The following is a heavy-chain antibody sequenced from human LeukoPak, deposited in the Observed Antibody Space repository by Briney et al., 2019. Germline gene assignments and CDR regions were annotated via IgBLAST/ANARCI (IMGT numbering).Heavy chain of an antibody. V-gene: IGHV3-66*01. D-gene: IGHD5-24*01. CDR3: ARKDGYKFAY. J-gene: IGHJ4*02. Sequence: GGSLRLSCAASEFSVGSNYMTWVRQAPGKGLEWVSLIYSGGSTYYADSVKGRFTISRDNSKNTLYLQMNSLRAEDTAVYYCARKDGYKFAYWGQGTLVTVSS. CDR2: IYSGGST. CDR1: EFSVGSNY.